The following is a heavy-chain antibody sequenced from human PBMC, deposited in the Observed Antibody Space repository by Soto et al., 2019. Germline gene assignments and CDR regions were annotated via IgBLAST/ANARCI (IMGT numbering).Heavy chain of an antibody. CDR1: GGTFSSYA. D-gene: IGHD1-26*01. CDR2: IIPIFGTA. CDR3: ARGIVGATLGNYYGMDV. J-gene: IGHJ6*02. Sequence: SVKVSCKASGGTFSSYAISWVRQAPGQGLEWMGGIIPIFGTANYAQKFQGRVTITADESTSTAYMELSSLRSEDTAVYYCARGIVGATLGNYYGMDVWGQGTTVTVSS. V-gene: IGHV1-69*13.